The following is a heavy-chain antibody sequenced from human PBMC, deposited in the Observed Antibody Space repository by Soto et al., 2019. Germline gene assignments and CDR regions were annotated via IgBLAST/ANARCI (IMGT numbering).Heavy chain of an antibody. CDR1: GFVFSTYS. J-gene: IGHJ4*02. CDR3: ARPAGRVDYFDY. Sequence: EVQLVESGGGLVQPGGSLRLSCAASGFVFSTYSMNWVRQAPGKGLEWVSYISSSSSTIYYADSVQGRFTISRDNAKNSLYLQVNSLRDEDTAVYYCARPAGRVDYFDYWGQGALVTVSS. CDR2: ISSSSSTI. D-gene: IGHD2-15*01. V-gene: IGHV3-48*02.